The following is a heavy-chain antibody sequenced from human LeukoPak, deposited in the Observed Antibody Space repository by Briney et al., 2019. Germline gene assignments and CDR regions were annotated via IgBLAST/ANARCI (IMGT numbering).Heavy chain of an antibody. J-gene: IGHJ3*02. V-gene: IGHV1-18*01. Sequence: ASVKVSCKASGGTLSSYAISWVRQAPGQGLEWMGWISGYSGNKKYAQKFQGRVAMTTDTSTSTAYMELRSLRSDDTAVYYCARGGAIDGAFDIWGQGTMVTVSS. D-gene: IGHD3-16*01. CDR1: GGTLSSYA. CDR3: ARGGAIDGAFDI. CDR2: ISGYSGNK.